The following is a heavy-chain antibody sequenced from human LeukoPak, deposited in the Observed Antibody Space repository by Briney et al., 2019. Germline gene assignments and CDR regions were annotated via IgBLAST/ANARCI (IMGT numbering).Heavy chain of an antibody. Sequence: SETLSLTCTVSGASISTYYWSWIRQPPGKGLEWIGYISYSGNINYNPSLTSRVTISSDTSKNQFYLKLSSVTPADTAVYYCARERHGHPFDCWGQGALVTVSS. V-gene: IGHV4-59*01. CDR3: ARERHGHPFDC. CDR1: GASISTYY. J-gene: IGHJ4*02. CDR2: ISYSGNI.